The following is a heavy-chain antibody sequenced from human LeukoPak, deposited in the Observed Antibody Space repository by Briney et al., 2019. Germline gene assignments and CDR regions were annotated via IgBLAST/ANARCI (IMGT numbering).Heavy chain of an antibody. CDR2: IIPIFGTA. CDR3: ATEASYSGSYLNAFDI. D-gene: IGHD1-26*01. Sequence: GASVKVSCKASGGTFSSYAISWVRQAPGQGLEWMGGIIPIFGTANYAQKFQGRVTITADKSTSTAYMELSSLRSEDTAVYYCATEASYSGSYLNAFDIWGQGTMVTVSS. V-gene: IGHV1-69*06. CDR1: GGTFSSYA. J-gene: IGHJ3*02.